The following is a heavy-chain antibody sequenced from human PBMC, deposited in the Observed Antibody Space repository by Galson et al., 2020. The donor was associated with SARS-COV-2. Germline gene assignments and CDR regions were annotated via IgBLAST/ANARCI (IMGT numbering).Heavy chain of an antibody. D-gene: IGHD1-1*01. Sequence: ASETLSLNCTVSSGFLSSTSYYWGWIRQSPGKGLEWIGSIYYTGATFYNPSLDSRAIMSIAPSKNQFYLELKSVTAADTALYYCARKTSTYDGWGQGTLVTVAS. CDR2: IYYTGAT. CDR3: ARKTSTYDG. CDR1: SGFLSSTSYY. J-gene: IGHJ4*02. V-gene: IGHV4-39*07.